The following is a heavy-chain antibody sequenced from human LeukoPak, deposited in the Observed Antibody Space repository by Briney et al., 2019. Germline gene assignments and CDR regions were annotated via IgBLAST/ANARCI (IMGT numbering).Heavy chain of an antibody. CDR1: GGSISSSSYY. Sequence: SETLSLTCKVSGGSISSSSYYWGWIRQPPGKGLEWIGSIYYSGSTNYNPSLKSRVTISVDTSKNQFSLKLSSVTAADTAVYYCAREAYCGGDCYSGFDYWGQGTLVTVSS. D-gene: IGHD2-21*02. V-gene: IGHV4-39*07. CDR3: AREAYCGGDCYSGFDY. J-gene: IGHJ4*02. CDR2: IYYSGST.